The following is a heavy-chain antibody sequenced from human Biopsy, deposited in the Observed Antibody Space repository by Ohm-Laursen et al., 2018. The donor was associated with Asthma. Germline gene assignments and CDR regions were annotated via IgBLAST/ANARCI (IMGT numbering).Heavy chain of an antibody. J-gene: IGHJ5*02. CDR2: INHRGST. D-gene: IGHD6-19*01. CDR3: ARAPVAASSNWFDP. Sequence: SETLSLTCAVYGGSFSNYYWTWIRQPPGKGLEWIGEINHRGSTNYNPSLKGGVTISVDTSKNQFSLKLSSVTAADTAVYYCARAPVAASSNWFDPWGQGTLVTVSS. CDR1: GGSFSNYY. V-gene: IGHV4-34*01.